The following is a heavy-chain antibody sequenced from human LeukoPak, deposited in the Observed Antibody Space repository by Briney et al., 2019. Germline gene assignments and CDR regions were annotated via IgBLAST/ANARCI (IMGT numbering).Heavy chain of an antibody. J-gene: IGHJ4*02. CDR3: AKGVGYCSSTSCLEDYFDY. D-gene: IGHD2-2*03. CDR1: GFTFSSYA. V-gene: IGHV3-23*01. Sequence: PGGSLRLSCAASGFTFSSYAMSWVRQAPGKGLEWVSAISGSGGSTYYADSVKGRFTISRDNSKNTLYLQMNSLRAEDTAVYYCAKGVGYCSSTSCLEDYFDYWGQGTLVTVSS. CDR2: ISGSGGST.